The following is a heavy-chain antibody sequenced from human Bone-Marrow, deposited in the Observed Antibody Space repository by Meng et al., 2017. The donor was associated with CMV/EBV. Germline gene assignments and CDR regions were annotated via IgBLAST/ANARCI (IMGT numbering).Heavy chain of an antibody. D-gene: IGHD4-17*01. CDR3: ARDYLDYGDSEGDY. Sequence: LKISCAASGFTFSDYYMSWIRQAPGKGLEWVSYISSSGSTVYYADSVKGRFTISRDNAKNSLYLQMNSLRAEDTAVYYCARDYLDYGDSEGDYWGQGTLVTVSS. CDR1: GFTFSDYY. V-gene: IGHV3-11*04. CDR2: ISSSGSTV. J-gene: IGHJ4*02.